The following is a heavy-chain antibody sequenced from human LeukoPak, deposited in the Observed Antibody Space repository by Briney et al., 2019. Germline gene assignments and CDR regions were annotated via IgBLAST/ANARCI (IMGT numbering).Heavy chain of an antibody. D-gene: IGHD6-19*01. CDR2: ISWNSGSI. V-gene: IGHV3-9*01. J-gene: IGHJ4*02. Sequence: GRSLRLSCAASGFTFDDYAVHWVRQAPGKGLEWVSGISWNSGSIGYADSVMGRFTISRDNAKNSLYLQMNSLRAEDTALYYCAKDLYSSGWYYFDYWGQGTLVTVSS. CDR3: AKDLYSSGWYYFDY. CDR1: GFTFDDYA.